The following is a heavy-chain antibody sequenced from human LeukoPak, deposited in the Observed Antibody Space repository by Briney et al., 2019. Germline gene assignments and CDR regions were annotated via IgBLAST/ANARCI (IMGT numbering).Heavy chain of an antibody. D-gene: IGHD3-10*01. J-gene: IGHJ6*02. CDR3: ARDRYYGSGSYLKAGYYYGMDV. CDR1: GGSFSGYY. V-gene: IGHV4-34*01. CDR2: INHSGST. Sequence: SETLSLTCAVYGGSFSGYYWSWICQPPGRGLEWIGEINHSGSTNYNPSLKSRVTISVDTSKNQFSLKLSSVTAADTAVYYCARDRYYGSGSYLKAGYYYGMDVWGQGTTVTVSS.